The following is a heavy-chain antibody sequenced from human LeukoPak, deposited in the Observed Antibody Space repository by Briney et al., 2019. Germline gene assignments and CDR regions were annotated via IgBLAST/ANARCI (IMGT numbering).Heavy chain of an antibody. Sequence: GGSLRLSCAASGFTFSYYSMNWVRQAPGRGLEWVSCISSSSSLISYSDSVRGRFTISRDNAKNLLYLHMNSLRVEDTAVYYCAKVDRGDYSSSPVPYYNYYMNVWGKGTTVTVSS. D-gene: IGHD6-13*01. CDR1: GFTFSYYS. CDR2: ISSSSSLI. CDR3: AKVDRGDYSSSPVPYYNYYMNV. V-gene: IGHV3-21*01. J-gene: IGHJ6*03.